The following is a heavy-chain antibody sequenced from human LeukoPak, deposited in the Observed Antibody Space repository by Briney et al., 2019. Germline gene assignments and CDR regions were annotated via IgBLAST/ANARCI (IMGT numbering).Heavy chain of an antibody. CDR1: GFTVSSNY. J-gene: IGHJ4*02. CDR3: ARESEGSSLAFDY. V-gene: IGHV3-66*02. D-gene: IGHD6-6*01. CDR2: IYSGGST. Sequence: GGSLRLSCAASGFTVSSNYMSWVRQAPGKGLEWVSVIYSGGSTYYADSVKGRFTISRDNSTNTLYLQTNSLRAEDTAVYYCARESEGSSLAFDYWGQGTLVTVSS.